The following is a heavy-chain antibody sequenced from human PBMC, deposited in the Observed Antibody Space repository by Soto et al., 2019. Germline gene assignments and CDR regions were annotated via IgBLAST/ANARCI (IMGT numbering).Heavy chain of an antibody. Sequence: QVQLVESGGGVVQPGRSLRLSCAASGFTFSSYAMHWVRQAPGKGLEWVAVISYDGSNKYYADSVKGRVTISRDNSKNTLYLQMNSLRAEDTAVYYCASLSRTQGGMDVWGQGTTVTVSS. J-gene: IGHJ6*02. D-gene: IGHD3-16*02. CDR1: GFTFSSYA. CDR3: ASLSRTQGGMDV. V-gene: IGHV3-30-3*01. CDR2: ISYDGSNK.